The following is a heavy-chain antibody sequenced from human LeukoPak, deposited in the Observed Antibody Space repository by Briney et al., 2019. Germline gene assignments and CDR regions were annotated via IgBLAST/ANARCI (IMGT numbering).Heavy chain of an antibody. D-gene: IGHD1-26*01. CDR1: GFTFSSYS. V-gene: IGHV3-48*01. Sequence: GGSLRLSCAASGFTFSSYSMNWVRQAPGKGLEWVSYISSSSSTIYYADSVKGRFTISRDNAKNSLYRQMNSLRAEDTAVYYCARPSYSGSRGAFDICGQGTMVTVPS. CDR3: ARPSYSGSRGAFDI. CDR2: ISSSSSTI. J-gene: IGHJ3*02.